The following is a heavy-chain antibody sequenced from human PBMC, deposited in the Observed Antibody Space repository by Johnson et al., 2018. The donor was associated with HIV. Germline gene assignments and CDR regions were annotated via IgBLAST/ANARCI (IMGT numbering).Heavy chain of an antibody. CDR3: AKSESGWYPIRAFDI. Sequence: QVQLVESGGGLVKPGGSLRLSCAASGFTFSSYAMHWVRQAPGKGLEWVAVISYDGSNKYYVDSVKGRFTISRDNSKNTLYLQMNSLRAEDTARYYCAKSESGWYPIRAFDIWGQGTMVTVSS. V-gene: IGHV3-30-3*02. J-gene: IGHJ3*02. CDR2: ISYDGSNK. D-gene: IGHD6-19*01. CDR1: GFTFSSYA.